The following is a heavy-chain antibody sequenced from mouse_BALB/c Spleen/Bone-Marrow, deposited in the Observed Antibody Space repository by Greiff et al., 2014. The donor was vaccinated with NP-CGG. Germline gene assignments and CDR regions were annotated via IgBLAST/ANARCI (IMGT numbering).Heavy chain of an antibody. D-gene: IGHD4-1*01. J-gene: IGHJ3*01. CDR2: INPGSGGI. CDR3: ARELGRGFAY. CDR1: GYAFTNYW. Sequence: VQLVESGVELVRPGTSVKVSCKASGYAFTNYWIEWVKQRSGQGLEWIGVINPGSGGINYNEKSKGKATLTADKSSNTAYMQLSSLTSDDSAAYFCARELGRGFAYWGQGTLVTVSA. V-gene: IGHV1-54*01.